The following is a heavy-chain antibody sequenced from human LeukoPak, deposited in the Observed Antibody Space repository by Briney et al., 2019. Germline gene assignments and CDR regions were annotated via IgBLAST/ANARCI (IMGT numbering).Heavy chain of an antibody. CDR3: AKAGHYGSGSYYSDY. V-gene: IGHV3-7*03. Sequence: AGGSLRLSCAASGFTFSSYWMNWVRQAPGKGLEWVANIKEDGSEKYYVDSMKGRFTVSRDNSKNTLYLQMSSLRAGDTAVYYCAKAGHYGSGSYYSDYWGRGTLVTVSP. CDR2: IKEDGSEK. D-gene: IGHD3-10*01. CDR1: GFTFSSYW. J-gene: IGHJ4*02.